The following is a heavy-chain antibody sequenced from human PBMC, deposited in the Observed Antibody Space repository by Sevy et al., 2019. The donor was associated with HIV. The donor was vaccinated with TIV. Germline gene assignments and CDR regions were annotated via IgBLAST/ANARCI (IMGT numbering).Heavy chain of an antibody. V-gene: IGHV3-7*01. J-gene: IGHJ4*02. CDR3: ARIGYCSSTSCRPQEFVDY. CDR1: GFTFSSYW. Sequence: GGSLRLSCVASGFTFSSYWMSWVRQAPGKGLEWVANIKQDGSEKYYVDSVKGRFTISRDNAQNSLYLQMNSLRAEDTAVYYCARIGYCSSTSCRPQEFVDYWGQGTLVTVSS. D-gene: IGHD2-2*01. CDR2: IKQDGSEK.